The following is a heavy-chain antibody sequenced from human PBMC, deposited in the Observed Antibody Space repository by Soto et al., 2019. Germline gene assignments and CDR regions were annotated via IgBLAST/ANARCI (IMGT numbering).Heavy chain of an antibody. V-gene: IGHV4-59*01. J-gene: IGHJ6*02. Sequence: PWGTLSITCTVSGGSISSYYWSWIRQPPGKGLEWIGYIYYSGSTNYNPSLKSRVTISVDTSKNQFSLKLSSVTAADTAVYYCARVRAYCGGDCQILPPYYYYGMDVWGQGTTVTVSS. D-gene: IGHD2-21*02. CDR1: GGSISSYY. CDR3: ARVRAYCGGDCQILPPYYYYGMDV. CDR2: IYYSGST.